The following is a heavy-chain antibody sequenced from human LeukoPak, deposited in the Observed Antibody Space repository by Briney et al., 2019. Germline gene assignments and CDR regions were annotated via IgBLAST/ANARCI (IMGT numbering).Heavy chain of an antibody. CDR1: GFTFSSYW. CDR3: AREGEGGPIRDYYYMDV. CDR2: IKQDGSEK. V-gene: IGHV3-7*01. J-gene: IGHJ6*03. Sequence: GGSLRLSCAASGFTFSSYWMSWVRQAPGKGLEWVANIKQDGSEKYYVDSVKGRFTISRDNAKNSLYLQMNSLRAEDTAVYYCAREGEGGPIRDYYYMDVWAKGPRSPSP. D-gene: IGHD3-16*01.